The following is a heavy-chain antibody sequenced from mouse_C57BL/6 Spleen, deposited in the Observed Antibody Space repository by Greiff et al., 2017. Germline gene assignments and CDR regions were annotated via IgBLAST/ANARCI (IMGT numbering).Heavy chain of an antibody. D-gene: IGHD2-2*01. V-gene: IGHV2-2*01. Sequence: QVQLQQSGPGLVQPSQSLSITCTVSGFSLTSYGVHWVRQSPGKGLEWLGVIWSGGSTDYNAAVISRLSISKDNSKSQVFFKMNSLQADDTAIYYCARNYGYDQAWFAYWGQGTLVTVSA. CDR1: GFSLTSYG. J-gene: IGHJ3*01. CDR2: IWSGGST. CDR3: ARNYGYDQAWFAY.